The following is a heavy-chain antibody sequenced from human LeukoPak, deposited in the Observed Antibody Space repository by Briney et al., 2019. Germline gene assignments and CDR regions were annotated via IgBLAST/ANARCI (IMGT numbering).Heavy chain of an antibody. J-gene: IGHJ4*02. D-gene: IGHD3-16*02. V-gene: IGHV3-23*01. Sequence: GGSLRLSCAASGFTFSNYDMNWVRQAPGKGLEWVSAISGSGGSTFYADSVKGRFTISRDNSKNSLYLQMNSLRAEDTAVYYCAKDYDYVWGTYRFLKWGQGILVTVSS. CDR2: ISGSGGST. CDR1: GFTFSNYD. CDR3: AKDYDYVWGTYRFLK.